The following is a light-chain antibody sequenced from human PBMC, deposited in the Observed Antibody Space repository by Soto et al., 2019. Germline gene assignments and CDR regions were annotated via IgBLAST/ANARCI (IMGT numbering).Light chain of an antibody. CDR3: QQSYSTPQT. Sequence: DIQMTQSPSSLSASVGDRVTITCRASQSVKMYLDWFQHKPGKAPKLLIYAASTLQSGVPTRFSGSGSGTDFTLTISGLQSDDFATYYCQQSYSTPQTFGQGTTLEIK. V-gene: IGKV1-39*01. CDR1: QSVKMY. J-gene: IGKJ2*01. CDR2: AAS.